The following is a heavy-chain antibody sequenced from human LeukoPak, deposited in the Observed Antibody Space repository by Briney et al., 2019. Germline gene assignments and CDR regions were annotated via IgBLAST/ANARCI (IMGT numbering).Heavy chain of an antibody. D-gene: IGHD3-22*01. CDR3: ARLLYYYDSSGYPEYYFDY. J-gene: IGHJ4*02. Sequence: SGPTLVNPTETLTLTCTVSGFSLSNARMGVSWIRQPPGKALEWLAHIFSNDEKSYSTSLKSRLTTSKDTSKSQVVLTMTNMDPVDTATYYCARLLYYYDSSGYPEYYFDYWGQGTLVTVSS. CDR2: IFSNDEK. V-gene: IGHV2-26*01. CDR1: GFSLSNARMG.